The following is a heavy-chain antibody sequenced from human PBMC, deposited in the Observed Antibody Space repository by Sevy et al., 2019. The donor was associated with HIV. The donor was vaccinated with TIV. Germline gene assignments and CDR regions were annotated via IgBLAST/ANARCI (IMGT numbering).Heavy chain of an antibody. CDR2: IYYNGHI. CDR3: AGENAWGRGYS. J-gene: IGHJ4*02. CDR1: GGSITSLY. V-gene: IGHV4-59*08. Sequence: ETLSLTCTVSGGSITSLYWNWIRQPPGKGLEWIANIYYNGHINYNPSLKSRVTFSLDTSKNQFSLRLGSVTAADTAMYYCAGENAWGRGYSWGQGTLVTVSS. D-gene: IGHD1-26*01.